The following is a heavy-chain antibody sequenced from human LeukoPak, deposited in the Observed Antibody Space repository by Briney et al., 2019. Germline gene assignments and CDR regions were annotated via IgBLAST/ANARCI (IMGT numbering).Heavy chain of an antibody. CDR1: GGSISSYY. D-gene: IGHD3-3*01. CDR3: ARDRFLEWLGTWFDP. V-gene: IGHV4-4*07. J-gene: IGHJ5*02. Sequence: SETLSLTCTVSGGSISSYYWSWIRQPAGEGLEWIGRIYTSGSTNYNPSLKSRVTMSVDTSKNQFSLKLSSVTAADTAVYYCARDRFLEWLGTWFDPWGQGTLVTVSS. CDR2: IYTSGST.